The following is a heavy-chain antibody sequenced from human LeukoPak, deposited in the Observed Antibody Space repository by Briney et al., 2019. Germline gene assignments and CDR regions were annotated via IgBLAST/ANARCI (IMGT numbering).Heavy chain of an antibody. V-gene: IGHV1-3*01. CDR2: TNVGNDYT. CDR1: GYTFSHYA. D-gene: IGHD4-11*01. J-gene: IGHJ4*02. Sequence: ASVKVSCKASGYTFSHYAVHWLRQAPGQRLEWMGWTNVGNDYTESSQKFQDRFTITSDTSATTVYVELSSLRSEDAAIYYCARDDFSTYPGLNYFDYWGQGSLVTVSS. CDR3: ARDDFSTYPGLNYFDY.